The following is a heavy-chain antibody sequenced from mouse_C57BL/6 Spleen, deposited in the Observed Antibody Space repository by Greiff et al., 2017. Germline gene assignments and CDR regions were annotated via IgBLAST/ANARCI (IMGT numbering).Heavy chain of an antibody. D-gene: IGHD1-1*01. J-gene: IGHJ4*01. V-gene: IGHV1-81*01. CDR1: GYTFTSYG. CDR2: IYPRSGNT. CDR3: ARDPYYGSSPYAMDY. Sequence: QVQLQQSGAELARPGASVKLSCKASGYTFTSYGISWVKQRTGQGLEWIGEIYPRSGNTYYNEKFKGKATLTADKSSSTAYMELRSLTSEDSAVYFCARDPYYGSSPYAMDYWGQGTSVTVSS.